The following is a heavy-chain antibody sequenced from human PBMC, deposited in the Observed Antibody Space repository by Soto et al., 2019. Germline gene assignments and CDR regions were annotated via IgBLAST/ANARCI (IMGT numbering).Heavy chain of an antibody. CDR3: TTDAAIV. J-gene: IGHJ4*02. V-gene: IGHV3-15*01. Sequence: EVQLVESGGGLVKPGGCLRLSCAASAFTFRNAWMRWVRQAPGKGLEWVGRIKSISDGGPTDYAAPVKGRFTISRDDSKNTLYLQMNSLKTEDTAVYFCTTDAAIVWGQGTLVTVSS. CDR2: IKSISDGGPT. D-gene: IGHD1-26*01. CDR1: AFTFRNAW.